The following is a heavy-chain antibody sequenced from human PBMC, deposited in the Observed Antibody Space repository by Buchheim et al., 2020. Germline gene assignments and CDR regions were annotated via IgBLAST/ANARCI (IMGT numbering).Heavy chain of an antibody. V-gene: IGHV3-30*18. CDR3: AKEGLSGSFEFDY. Sequence: QEQLVESGGGVVQPGRSLRLSCAASGFSFGSYGMHWVRQAPGKGLEWVAVISYDGSKNYYVDSVKGRFTISRDNSRNTLYLEMNSLGAEDTAVYYCAKEGLSGSFEFDYWGQGNL. CDR2: ISYDGSKN. J-gene: IGHJ4*02. D-gene: IGHD1-26*01. CDR1: GFSFGSYG.